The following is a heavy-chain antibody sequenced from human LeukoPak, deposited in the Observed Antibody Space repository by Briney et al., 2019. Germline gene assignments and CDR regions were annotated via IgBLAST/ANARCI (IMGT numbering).Heavy chain of an antibody. Sequence: GGSLRLSCAASGLTFDDYAMHWVRQAPEKGLEWVSGISWNSGSIGYADSVKGRFTISRDNAKNSLYLQMNSLRAEDMALYYCAKGGNYYGSGDDAFDIWGQGTMVTVSS. J-gene: IGHJ3*02. CDR2: ISWNSGSI. D-gene: IGHD3-10*01. V-gene: IGHV3-9*03. CDR3: AKGGNYYGSGDDAFDI. CDR1: GLTFDDYA.